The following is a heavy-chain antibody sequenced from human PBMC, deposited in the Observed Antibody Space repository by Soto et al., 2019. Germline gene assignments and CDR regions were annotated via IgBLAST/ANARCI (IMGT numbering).Heavy chain of an antibody. Sequence: PGGSLRLSCATSGFTFSDEWIHWGRQVPGKGLVWVSRINKDGSYKNYADFVEGRFTISRDDAKSELYLHMDRLRAEDTAVYYCARGGLEPFDYLGQGALVTVSS. V-gene: IGHV3-74*01. CDR3: ARGGLEPFDY. D-gene: IGHD1-1*01. CDR2: INKDGSYK. J-gene: IGHJ4*02. CDR1: GFTFSDEW.